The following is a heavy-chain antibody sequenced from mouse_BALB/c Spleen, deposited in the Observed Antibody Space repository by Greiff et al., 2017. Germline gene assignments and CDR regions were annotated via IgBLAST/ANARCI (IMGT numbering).Heavy chain of an antibody. CDR3: ARVYGNYDAMDY. D-gene: IGHD2-1*01. CDR1: GFTFTDYY. J-gene: IGHJ4*01. Sequence: EVKVVESGGGLVQPGGSLRLSCATSGFTFTDYYMSWVRQPPGKALEWLGFIRNKANGYTTEYSASVKGRFTISRDNSQSILYLQMNTLRAEDSATYYCARVYGNYDAMDYWGQGTSVTVSS. V-gene: IGHV7-3*02. CDR2: IRNKANGYTT.